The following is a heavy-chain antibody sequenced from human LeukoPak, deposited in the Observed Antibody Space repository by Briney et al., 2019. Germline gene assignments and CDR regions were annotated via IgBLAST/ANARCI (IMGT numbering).Heavy chain of an antibody. V-gene: IGHV4-34*01. CDR3: ARAPVYYYGSGSYYYYYGMDV. J-gene: IGHJ6*02. D-gene: IGHD3-10*01. CDR2: INHSGST. Sequence: SETLSLTRAVYGGSFSGYFWTWIRQSPGQGLEWIGEINHSGSTNYNPSLKSRVTISVDTSKNQFSLKLTSVTAADTAVYYCARAPVYYYGSGSYYYYYGMDVWGQGTTVTVSS. CDR1: GGSFSGYF.